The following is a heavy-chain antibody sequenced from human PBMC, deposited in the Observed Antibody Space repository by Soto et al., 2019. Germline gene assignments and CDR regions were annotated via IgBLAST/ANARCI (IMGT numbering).Heavy chain of an antibody. D-gene: IGHD6-19*01. V-gene: IGHV3-21*01. J-gene: IGHJ4*02. Sequence: GGSLRLSCAASGFTFSSYSMNWVRQAPGKGLEWVSSISSSSSYIYYADSVKGRFTISSDNAKNSLYLQMNSLRAEDTAVYYCARGIGDGSGWYRATVDYWGQGTLVTVSS. CDR1: GFTFSSYS. CDR2: ISSSSSYI. CDR3: ARGIGDGSGWYRATVDY.